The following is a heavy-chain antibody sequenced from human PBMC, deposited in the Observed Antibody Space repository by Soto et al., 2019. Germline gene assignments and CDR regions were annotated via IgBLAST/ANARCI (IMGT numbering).Heavy chain of an antibody. J-gene: IGHJ4*02. Sequence: SETLSLTCTVSGGSISSGDYYWSWIRQPPGKGLEWIGYIYYSGSTYYNPSLKSRVTISVDTSKNQFSLKLSSVTAADTAVYYCAREGGFDSSGYYNDYWGQGTLVTVSS. CDR2: IYYSGST. V-gene: IGHV4-30-4*01. D-gene: IGHD3-22*01. CDR3: AREGGFDSSGYYNDY. CDR1: GGSISSGDYY.